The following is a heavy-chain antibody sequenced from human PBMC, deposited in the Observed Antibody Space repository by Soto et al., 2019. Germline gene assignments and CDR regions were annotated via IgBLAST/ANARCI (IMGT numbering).Heavy chain of an antibody. D-gene: IGHD6-13*01. V-gene: IGHV4-30-4*01. CDR1: GDSITSGYYY. CDR2: IFYIGTT. J-gene: IGHJ6*02. Sequence: SETLSLTCTVSGDSITSGYYYWSWIRQSPGKGLEWVGYIFYIGTTYYNPSLKSRVTISLDTSKNQFSLKVTSVTAADTAVYYFSSSRRVSNSWSTGDYYPYGMDVLGQGTTVTFSS. CDR3: SSSRRVSNSWSTGDYYPYGMDV.